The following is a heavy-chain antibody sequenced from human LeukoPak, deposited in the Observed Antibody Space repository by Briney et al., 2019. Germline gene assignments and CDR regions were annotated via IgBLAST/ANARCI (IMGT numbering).Heavy chain of an antibody. Sequence: PGGSLRLSCAASGFTFSSYAMSWVRQAPGKGLEWASAISGSGGSTYYADSVKGRFTISRDNSKNTLYLQMNSLRAEDTAVYYCARAAANYYYYYMDVWGKGTTVTVSS. V-gene: IGHV3-23*01. D-gene: IGHD6-25*01. CDR1: GFTFSSYA. J-gene: IGHJ6*03. CDR2: ISGSGGST. CDR3: ARAAANYYYYYMDV.